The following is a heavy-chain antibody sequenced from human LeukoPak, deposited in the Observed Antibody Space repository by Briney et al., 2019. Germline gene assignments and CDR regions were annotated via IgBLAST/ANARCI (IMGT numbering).Heavy chain of an antibody. CDR2: MNPNSGAT. CDR1: GYTFTSYA. V-gene: IGHV1-8*01. J-gene: IGHJ5*02. CDR3: ARDYGGNSGWFDP. Sequence: ASVKVSCKSSGYTFTSYAFNRVRHATGQGLEWMGWMNPNSGATGYAQKFQGRVTMTRNTSIGTAYMELSSLTSEDTAVYYCARDYGGNSGWFDPWGQGTLVTVSS. D-gene: IGHD4-23*01.